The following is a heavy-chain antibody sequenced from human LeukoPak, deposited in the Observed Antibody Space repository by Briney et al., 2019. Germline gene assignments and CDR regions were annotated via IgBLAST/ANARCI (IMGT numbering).Heavy chain of an antibody. J-gene: IGHJ6*02. V-gene: IGHV3-30*18. CDR2: ISYDGSNK. CDR3: AKEPRQWLAYYYYGMDV. Sequence: GGPLRLSCAASGLTFRDYGMHWVRQAPGKGLEWVAVISYDGSNKYYADSVKGRFTISRDNSKNTLYLQMNSLRAEDTAVYYCAKEPRQWLAYYYYGMDVWGQGTTVTVSS. D-gene: IGHD6-19*01. CDR1: GLTFRDYG.